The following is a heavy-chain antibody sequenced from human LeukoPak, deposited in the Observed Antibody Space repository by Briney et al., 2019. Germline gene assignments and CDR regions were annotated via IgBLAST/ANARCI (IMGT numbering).Heavy chain of an antibody. CDR3: ARDPHRGYYDFWSGPEDY. D-gene: IGHD3-3*01. Sequence: ASVKVSCKASGYTFTGYYMHWVRQAPGQGLEWMGWINPNSGGTNYAQKFQGRVTMTRDTSISTAYMELSRLRSDDTAVYYCARDPHRGYYDFWSGPEDYWGQGTLVTVSS. CDR1: GYTFTGYY. J-gene: IGHJ4*02. V-gene: IGHV1-2*02. CDR2: INPNSGGT.